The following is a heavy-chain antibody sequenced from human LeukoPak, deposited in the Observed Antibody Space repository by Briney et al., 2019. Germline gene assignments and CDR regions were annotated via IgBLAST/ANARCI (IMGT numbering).Heavy chain of an antibody. CDR3: ARVQDQLLRY. V-gene: IGHV3-48*03. D-gene: IGHD2-2*01. CDR1: GFTFSSYE. J-gene: IGHJ4*02. CDR2: ISSSGSTI. Sequence: GGSLRLSCAASGFTFSSYEMNWVRQAPGKGLEWISYISSSGSTIYYADSVKGRFIISRDNTKNSLYLQMNSLRVEDTAIYSCARVQDQLLRYWGQGTLVTVSS.